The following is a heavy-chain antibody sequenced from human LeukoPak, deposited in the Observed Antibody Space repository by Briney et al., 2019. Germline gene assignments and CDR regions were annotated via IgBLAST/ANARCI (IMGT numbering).Heavy chain of an antibody. CDR1: GYTFTSYG. Sequence: ASVKVSCKASGYTFTSYGISWVRQAPGQGLEWMGWISAYNGNTNYAQKLQGRVTMTTDTSTSTAYMELRSLRSDDTAVYYCARPAYDFWSGYPPRAYYYYYMDVWGKGTTVTVS. J-gene: IGHJ6*03. CDR3: ARPAYDFWSGYPPRAYYYYYMDV. D-gene: IGHD3-3*01. V-gene: IGHV1-18*01. CDR2: ISAYNGNT.